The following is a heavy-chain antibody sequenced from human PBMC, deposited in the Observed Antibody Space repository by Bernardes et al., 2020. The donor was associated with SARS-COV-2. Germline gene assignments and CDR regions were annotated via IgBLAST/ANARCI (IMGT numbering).Heavy chain of an antibody. CDR1: GFIFSTSW. Sequence: GGSLRLSCAASGFIFSTSWMSWVRQAPGKVLEWVADIKQDGSEKYYVDSVEGRFTISRDNAKNSLYLQMNSLRAEDTAVYYCAKGGWYPDYWGQGTLVTVSS. J-gene: IGHJ4*02. CDR2: IKQDGSEK. D-gene: IGHD6-19*01. V-gene: IGHV3-7*04. CDR3: AKGGWYPDY.